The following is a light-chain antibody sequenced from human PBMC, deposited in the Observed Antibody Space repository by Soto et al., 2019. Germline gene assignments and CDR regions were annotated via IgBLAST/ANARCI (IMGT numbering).Light chain of an antibody. V-gene: IGLV2-23*01. Sequence: QSVLTQPASVSGSPGQSITISCTGSSSTVGGFNVVSWHEQHTGKAPKVIIYEGIKRTSGVSNRFSGSNSGSTASLTISGLQAEDEADYYCCSYVGATTYVFGTGTKVTVL. CDR1: SSTVGGFNV. CDR2: EGI. CDR3: CSYVGATTYV. J-gene: IGLJ1*01.